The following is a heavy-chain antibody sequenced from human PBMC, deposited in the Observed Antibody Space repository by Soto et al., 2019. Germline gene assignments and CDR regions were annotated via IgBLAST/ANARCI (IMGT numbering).Heavy chain of an antibody. D-gene: IGHD4-4*01. CDR2: INGDGGST. J-gene: IGHJ4*01. Sequence: LRLSCAASGFIFRGYGMSWVRQAPGKGLEWVAAINGDGGSTYYADSVKGRFTISRDNSKNTLDLQMNSLRDEDTAVYYCAKVVQMATVRGYFDYWGHGTLVTVSS. V-gene: IGHV3-23*01. CDR1: GFIFRGYG. CDR3: AKVVQMATVRGYFDY.